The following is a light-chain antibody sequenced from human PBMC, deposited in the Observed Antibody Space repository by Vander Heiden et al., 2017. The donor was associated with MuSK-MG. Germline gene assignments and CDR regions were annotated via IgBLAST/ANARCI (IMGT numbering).Light chain of an antibody. Sequence: EIVLTQSPGTLSLSPGKRATLSCRASQSVSSSYLAWYQQKPGQAPRLLIYGASSRATGIPDFTLTISRLEPEDFAVYYCQQYGSSPLTFGQGTKVEIK. CDR1: QSVSSSY. CDR3: QQYGSSPLT. CDR2: GAS. V-gene: IGKV3-20*01. J-gene: IGKJ1*01.